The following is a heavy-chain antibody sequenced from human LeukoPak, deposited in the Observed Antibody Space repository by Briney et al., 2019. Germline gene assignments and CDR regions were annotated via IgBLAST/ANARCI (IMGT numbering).Heavy chain of an antibody. CDR2: LYTNDNT. CDR1: GVSISSGRYY. J-gene: IGHJ6*03. D-gene: IGHD2-21*02. CDR3: ARGVVTDDYYMDF. V-gene: IGHV4-61*02. Sequence: SETLSLTCSVSGVSISSGRYYWTWIRPPAGMGLEWFGRLYTNDNTNYDPSLESRVSISVDTSKSQFYLQLTSVTAADTAVYFCARGVVTDDYYMDFWGKGITVIVSS.